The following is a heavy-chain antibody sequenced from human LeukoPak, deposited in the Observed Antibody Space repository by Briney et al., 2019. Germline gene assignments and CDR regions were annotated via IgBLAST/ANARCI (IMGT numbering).Heavy chain of an antibody. Sequence: PSETLSLTCNVSGDSISSSYWTWVAQFPGKGLEWIGYIYYSGSTYYNPALESRVTISVDTSKSHFSLNLTSVTAADTAMYYCARNYDSSGYSAFHVWGQGTMVTVSS. V-gene: IGHV4-59*01. CDR3: ARNYDSSGYSAFHV. J-gene: IGHJ3*01. CDR2: IYYSGST. CDR1: GDSISSSY. D-gene: IGHD3-22*01.